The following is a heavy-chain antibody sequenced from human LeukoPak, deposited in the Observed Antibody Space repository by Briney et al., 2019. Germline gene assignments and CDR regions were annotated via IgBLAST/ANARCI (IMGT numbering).Heavy chain of an antibody. Sequence: GGSLRLSCAASGFTFSSYEMNWVRQAPGKGLEWVSYISSSSSTIYYADSVKGRFTISRDNPKNSLYLQMNSLRAEDTAVYYCARDSYSSSSQGDAFDIWGQGTMVTVSS. CDR3: ARDSYSSSSQGDAFDI. V-gene: IGHV3-48*01. D-gene: IGHD6-6*01. J-gene: IGHJ3*02. CDR2: ISSSSSTI. CDR1: GFTFSSYE.